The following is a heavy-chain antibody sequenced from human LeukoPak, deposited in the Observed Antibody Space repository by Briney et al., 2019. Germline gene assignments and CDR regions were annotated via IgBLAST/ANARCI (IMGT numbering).Heavy chain of an antibody. V-gene: IGHV3-48*02. CDR1: GFTFSSYS. CDR2: ITTSSSTI. CDR3: ARVRSGYYSDY. D-gene: IGHD6-25*01. Sequence: GGSLRLSCAASGFTFSSYSMNWVRQAPGKGLEWVSFITTSSSTIYYADSVRGRFTISRDNAKNSLYLEMSGLRDEDTAVYYCARVRSGYYSDYWGQGTLVTVSS. J-gene: IGHJ4*02.